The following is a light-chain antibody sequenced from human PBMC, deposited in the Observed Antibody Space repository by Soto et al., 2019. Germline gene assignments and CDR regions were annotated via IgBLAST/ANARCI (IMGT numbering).Light chain of an antibody. Sequence: DIQMTQFPSTLSASVGDRVSITCRASQSISNVLAWYQQKPGKAPQLLIYQASTLESGVPSRFSGSGSGTEFTLTISSLQSDDFATYYCQQYSTYPWTFGQGTKVEVK. CDR1: QSISNV. V-gene: IGKV1-5*03. J-gene: IGKJ1*01. CDR3: QQYSTYPWT. CDR2: QAS.